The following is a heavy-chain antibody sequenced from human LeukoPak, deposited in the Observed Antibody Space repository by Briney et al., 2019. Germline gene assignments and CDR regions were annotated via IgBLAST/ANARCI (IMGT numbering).Heavy chain of an antibody. Sequence: EASVKVSCKASGYTFTGYYMHWVRQAPGQGLEWMGRINPNSGGTNYAQKFQGRVTMTRDTSISTAYMELSRLRSDDTAVYYCARVYGDGYNPFDYWGQGTLVTVSS. CDR2: INPNSGGT. CDR3: ARVYGDGYNPFDY. CDR1: GYTFTGYY. J-gene: IGHJ4*02. V-gene: IGHV1-2*06. D-gene: IGHD5-24*01.